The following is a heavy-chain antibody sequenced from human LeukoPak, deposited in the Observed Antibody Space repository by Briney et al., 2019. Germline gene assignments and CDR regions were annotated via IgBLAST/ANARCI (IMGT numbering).Heavy chain of an antibody. V-gene: IGHV3-74*01. Sequence: GGSLRLSCAVSGFTFSSYWMHWVRQAPGKGLVWVSRINSDGSSTSYADSAKGRFTISRDNAKNTLYLQMNSLRAEDTAVYYCARSTGGYSYGAFDYWGQRTLVTVSS. D-gene: IGHD5-18*01. CDR2: INSDGSST. CDR1: GFTFSSYW. CDR3: ARSTGGYSYGAFDY. J-gene: IGHJ4*02.